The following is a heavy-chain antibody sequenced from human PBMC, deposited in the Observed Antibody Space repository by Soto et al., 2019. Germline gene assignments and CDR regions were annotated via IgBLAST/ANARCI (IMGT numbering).Heavy chain of an antibody. V-gene: IGHV4-39*01. CDR3: GKILVGATGHADADS. CDR2: IDNNGVT. J-gene: IGHJ4*02. Sequence: SETLSLTCIVSGGSVYSNGHYWGWIRQPPGKGLEWIGSIDNNGVTNYNSSLKSRVTISRDTSKNQFSLRLTSVTAADTAVYYCGKILVGATGHADADSWGPGTLVTVSS. D-gene: IGHD2-15*01. CDR1: GGSVYSNGHY.